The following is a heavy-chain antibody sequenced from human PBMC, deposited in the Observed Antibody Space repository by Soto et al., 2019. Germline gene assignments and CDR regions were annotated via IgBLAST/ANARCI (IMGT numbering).Heavy chain of an antibody. CDR1: GGSFSGYY. CDR2: INHGGST. CDR3: ARRPDCFDF. Sequence: SETLSLTCAVYGGSFSGYYWSWIRQPPGKGLEWNGQINHGGSTDYNPSLKSRVTISVDPSKNQFSLNLSSVTAADTAVYFCARRPDCFDFWGPGTMVTLSS. V-gene: IGHV4-34*01. J-gene: IGHJ3*01. D-gene: IGHD2-21*01.